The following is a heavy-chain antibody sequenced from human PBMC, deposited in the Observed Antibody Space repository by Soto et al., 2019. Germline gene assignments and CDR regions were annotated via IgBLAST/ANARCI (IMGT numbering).Heavy chain of an antibody. CDR1: GFTFSSYG. CDR3: AKGGSSSARYFDR. J-gene: IGHJ5*02. V-gene: IGHV3-30*18. Sequence: QVQVVESGGGVVQPGRSLRLSCAASGFTFSSYGMHWVRQAPGKGLEWVAIISWDGNNKYYADSVKGRFTISRDSSKNTLFLQMDSLIAEDTAVYFCAKGGSSSARYFDRWGQGTLVTVSS. D-gene: IGHD6-6*01. CDR2: ISWDGNNK.